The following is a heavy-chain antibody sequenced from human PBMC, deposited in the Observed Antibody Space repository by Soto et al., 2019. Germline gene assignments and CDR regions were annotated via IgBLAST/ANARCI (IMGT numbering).Heavy chain of an antibody. CDR2: IYHSGST. J-gene: IGHJ4*02. D-gene: IGHD7-27*01. CDR1: GYSITSGYY. Sequence: PWETLSLTCAVSGYSITSGYYWGWVRQPPGKGLEWIGSIYHSGSTYNDPSLKSRVTISVDTSKNVFSLKLRSVTAADTAVYYCARAPGDLMYYFDFWGQGTLVTVSS. CDR3: ARAPGDLMYYFDF. V-gene: IGHV4-38-2*01.